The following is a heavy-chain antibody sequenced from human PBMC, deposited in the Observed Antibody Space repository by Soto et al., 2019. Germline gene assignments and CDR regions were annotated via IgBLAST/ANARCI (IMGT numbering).Heavy chain of an antibody. D-gene: IGHD2-15*01. J-gene: IGHJ6*02. V-gene: IGHV3-43*01. CDR1: GFTCDDYT. CDR3: AKALGYCSGGSCYSGGLGYYYGMDV. Sequence: PGGSLRLSCAASGFTCDDYTMHWVRQAPGKGLEWVSLISWDGGSTYYADSVKGRFTISRDNSKNSLYLQMNSLRTEDTALYYCAKALGYCSGGSCYSGGLGYYYGMDVWGQGTTVTVSS. CDR2: ISWDGGST.